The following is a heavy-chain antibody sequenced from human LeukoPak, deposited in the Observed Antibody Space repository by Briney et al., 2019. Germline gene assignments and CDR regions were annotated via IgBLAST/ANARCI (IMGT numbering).Heavy chain of an antibody. J-gene: IGHJ4*02. Sequence: GGSLRLSCAASGFTFSSYSMNWVRQAPGKGLEWVSSISSSSSYTYYADSVKGRFTISRDNAKNTLYLQMNSLRAEDTAVYYCARDRLGVAVVPAAMHYWGQGTLVTVSS. CDR3: ARDRLGVAVVPAAMHY. D-gene: IGHD2-2*01. CDR2: ISSSSSYT. CDR1: GFTFSSYS. V-gene: IGHV3-21*01.